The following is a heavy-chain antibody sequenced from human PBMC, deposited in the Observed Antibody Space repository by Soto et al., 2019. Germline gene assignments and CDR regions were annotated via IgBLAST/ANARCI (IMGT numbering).Heavy chain of an antibody. CDR3: ARGGEYYYGSGSLHDAFDI. CDR2: IYYSGST. CDR1: GGSISSYY. D-gene: IGHD3-10*01. J-gene: IGHJ3*02. Sequence: SETLSLTCTVSGGSISSYYWSWIRQPPGKGLEWIGYIYYSGSTNYNPSLKSRVTISVDTSKNQFSLKLSSVTAADTAVYYCARGGEYYYGSGSLHDAFDIWGQGTMVT. V-gene: IGHV4-59*08.